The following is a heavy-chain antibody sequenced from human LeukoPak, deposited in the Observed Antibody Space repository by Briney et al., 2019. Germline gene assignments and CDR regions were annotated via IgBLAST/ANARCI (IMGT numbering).Heavy chain of an antibody. CDR3: ARGTYYDFWSGYSPNYYYYGMDV. Sequence: PSETLSLTCAVYGGSFSGYYWSWIRQPPGKGLEWIGEINHSGSTNYNPSLKSRVTISVDTSKNQFSLKLSSVTAADTAVYYCARGTYYDFWSGYSPNYYYYGMDVWGQGTTVTVSS. D-gene: IGHD3-3*01. CDR2: INHSGST. V-gene: IGHV4-34*01. CDR1: GGSFSGYY. J-gene: IGHJ6*02.